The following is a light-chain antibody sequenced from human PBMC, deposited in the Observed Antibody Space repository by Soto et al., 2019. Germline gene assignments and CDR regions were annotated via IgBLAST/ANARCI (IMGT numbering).Light chain of an antibody. J-gene: IGKJ2*01. CDR2: AAS. CDR3: QQYGSSPPYT. V-gene: IGKV3-20*01. Sequence: EIVLTQSPGTLSLSPGDRATLSCRASESVSSTYLAWYQQKPGQAPRLLIHAASSRATGIPDRFSGSGSGTDFTLTISRLEPEDFAVYFCQQYGSSPPYTFGQGTKLEIK. CDR1: ESVSSTY.